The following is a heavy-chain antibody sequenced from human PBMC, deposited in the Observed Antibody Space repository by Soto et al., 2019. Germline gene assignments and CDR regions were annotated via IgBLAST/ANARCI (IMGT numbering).Heavy chain of an antibody. D-gene: IGHD3-10*01. V-gene: IGHV4-34*01. Sequence: PGKGLEWIGEINHSGSTNYNPSLKSRVTISVDTSKNQFSLKLSSVTAADTAVYYCARGRITVVRGVTYVYWCLGTRVTVSA. CDR2: INHSGST. J-gene: IGHJ4*02. CDR3: ARGRITVVRGVTYVY.